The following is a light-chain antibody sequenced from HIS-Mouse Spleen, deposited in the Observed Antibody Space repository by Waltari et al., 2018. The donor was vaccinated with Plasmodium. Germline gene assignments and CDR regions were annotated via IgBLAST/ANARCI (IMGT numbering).Light chain of an antibody. CDR3: MIWPSNASGV. CDR2: YYSDSDK. J-gene: IGLJ3*02. CDR1: SELTVCSYN. V-gene: IGLV5-37*01. Sequence: QPVLTHPPSSSASPGESARITYPLPSELTVCSYNIYWYQQKQGSPPRYLLYYYSDSDKCQGSGVPSRFSGSKDASANTGILLISGLQSEDEADYYCMIWPSNASGVFGGGTKLTVL.